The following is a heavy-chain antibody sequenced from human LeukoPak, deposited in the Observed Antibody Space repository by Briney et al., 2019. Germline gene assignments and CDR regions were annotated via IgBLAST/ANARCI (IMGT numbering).Heavy chain of an antibody. CDR1: VYTFTGYY. V-gene: IGHV1-2*02. CDR2: INPNSGGT. CDR3: ARDQSRNYMDV. J-gene: IGHJ6*03. Sequence: ASVKVSCKASVYTFTGYYMHWVRQAPGQGLEWVGWINPNSGGTNYAQTFRGRVTMSRDTSISTGYMGLGRLRSREKAVYYCARDQSRNYMDVWGKGTTVTVSS. D-gene: IGHD6-13*01.